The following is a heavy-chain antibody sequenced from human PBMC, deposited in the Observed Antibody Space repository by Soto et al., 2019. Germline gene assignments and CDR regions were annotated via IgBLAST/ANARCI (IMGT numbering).Heavy chain of an antibody. CDR1: GYTFSSYG. D-gene: IGHD3-10*01. J-gene: IGHJ4*02. Sequence: ASVKVSCKASGYTFSSYGISWVRQAPGQGLEWMGCISAYNGNTKNAQKLQGRVTMTTDTSTSTAYMDLRSLRSDETAVYYCARDLRALWFGELCHDYWRQGTLVTVSS. CDR2: ISAYNGNT. CDR3: ARDLRALWFGELCHDY. V-gene: IGHV1-18*01.